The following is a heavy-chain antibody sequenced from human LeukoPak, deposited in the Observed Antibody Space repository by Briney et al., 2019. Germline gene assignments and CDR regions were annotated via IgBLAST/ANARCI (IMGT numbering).Heavy chain of an antibody. V-gene: IGHV4-4*09. J-gene: IGHJ3*02. CDR1: GGSISSYY. CDR3: ARHLTYYYDSSGYSNAFDI. Sequence: SETLSLTCTVSGGSISSYYWSWIRQPPGKGLEWIGYIYTSGSTYYNPSLKSRVTISVDTSKNQFSLKLSSVTAADTAVYYCARHLTYYYDSSGYSNAFDIWGQGTMVTVSS. CDR2: IYTSGST. D-gene: IGHD3-22*01.